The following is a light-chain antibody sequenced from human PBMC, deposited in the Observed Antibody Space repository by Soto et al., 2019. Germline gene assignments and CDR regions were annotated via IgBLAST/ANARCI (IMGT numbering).Light chain of an antibody. CDR1: SSDVGSYNL. Sequence: QSALTQSASVSGSPGQSITISCTGTSSDVGSYNLVSWYQHHPGKAPKLMIYEVSKRPSGVSNRFSGSKSGNTASLTISGLQAEDEADYYCCSYAGSSTVVFGGGTQLTVL. V-gene: IGLV2-23*02. CDR2: EVS. J-gene: IGLJ2*01. CDR3: CSYAGSSTVV.